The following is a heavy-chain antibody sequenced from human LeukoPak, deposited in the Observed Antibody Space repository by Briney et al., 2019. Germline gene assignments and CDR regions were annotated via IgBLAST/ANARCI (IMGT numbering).Heavy chain of an antibody. Sequence: GESLKISCKGSGYSFTSYWIGWVRQMPGKGLEWMGIIYPGDSDTRYSPSFQGQVTISADKSISTAYLQWSSLKASDTAMYYCARQKTLAAAGTLDWGQGTLVTVSS. CDR1: GYSFTSYW. D-gene: IGHD6-13*01. CDR2: IYPGDSDT. V-gene: IGHV5-51*01. J-gene: IGHJ4*02. CDR3: ARQKTLAAAGTLD.